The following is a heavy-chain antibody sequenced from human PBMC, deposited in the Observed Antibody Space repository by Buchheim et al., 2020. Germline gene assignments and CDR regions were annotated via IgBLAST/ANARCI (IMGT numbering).Heavy chain of an antibody. Sequence: QVQLVQSGAEVKKPGASVKVSCKASGYTFTGYYMHWVRQAPGQGLEWMGWISAYNGNTNYAQKLQGRVTMTTDTSTSTAYMELRSLRSDDTAVYYCARDTVLLWFGELPFSRDYYYGMDVWGQGTT. CDR1: GYTFTGYY. CDR2: ISAYNGNT. CDR3: ARDTVLLWFGELPFSRDYYYGMDV. V-gene: IGHV1-18*04. J-gene: IGHJ6*02. D-gene: IGHD3-10*01.